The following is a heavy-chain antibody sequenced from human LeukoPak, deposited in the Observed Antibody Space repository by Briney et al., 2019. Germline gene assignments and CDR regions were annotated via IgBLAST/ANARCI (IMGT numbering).Heavy chain of an antibody. CDR3: ARETRAFYYYMDV. Sequence: SETLSLTCTVSGGSISSGGYYWSWIRQPPGKGLEWIGYIYHSGSTYYNPSLKSRVTMSVDRSKNQFSLKLSSVTAADTAVYYCARETRAFYYYMDVWGKGTTVTVSS. CDR1: GGSISSGGYY. J-gene: IGHJ6*03. CDR2: IYHSGST. V-gene: IGHV4-30-2*01. D-gene: IGHD4-11*01.